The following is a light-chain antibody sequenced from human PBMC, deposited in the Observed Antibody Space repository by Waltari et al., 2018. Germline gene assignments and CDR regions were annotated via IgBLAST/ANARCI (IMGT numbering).Light chain of an antibody. CDR3: CSYAGSYTWV. J-gene: IGLJ1*01. Sequence: QSALTQPRSVSVSPGQSVTISCTGTSSDVGGYNFLSWYQQHPGTAPKLIIFDVSRRPSGVPDRFSGSKSDNTASLTISGLQAEDEADYYCCSYAGSYTWVFGTGTEVTVL. CDR2: DVS. V-gene: IGLV2-11*01. CDR1: SSDVGGYNF.